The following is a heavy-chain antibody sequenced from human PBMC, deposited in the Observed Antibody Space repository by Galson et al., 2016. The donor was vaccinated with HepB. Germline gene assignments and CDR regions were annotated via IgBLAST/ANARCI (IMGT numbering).Heavy chain of an antibody. J-gene: IGHJ4*02. CDR3: AREGDFSGYYLLSY. V-gene: IGHV3-33*01. CDR1: GFTFSSYG. CDR2: IWCDGSNK. Sequence: SLRLSCAASGFTFSSYGIHWVRQAPGKGLEWVAVIWCDGSNKYYADSVKGRFTISRDNAKNSLYLQMYSLRAEDTAVYYCAREGDFSGYYLLSYWGQGTLVTVSS. D-gene: IGHD3-22*01.